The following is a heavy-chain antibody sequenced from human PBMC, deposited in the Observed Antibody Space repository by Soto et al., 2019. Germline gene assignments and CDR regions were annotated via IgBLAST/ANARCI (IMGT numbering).Heavy chain of an antibody. D-gene: IGHD4-17*01. CDR1: GGGNLRDYR. CDR3: ARTTVTRHYDY. Sequence: SVKVSCKASGGGNLRDYRTTWVRQAPGQGLEWMGRIIPILGIANYAQKFQGRVTITADKSTSTAYMELSSLRSEDTAVYYCARTTVTRHYDYWGQGTLVTVSS. CDR2: IIPILGIA. J-gene: IGHJ4*02. V-gene: IGHV1-69*02.